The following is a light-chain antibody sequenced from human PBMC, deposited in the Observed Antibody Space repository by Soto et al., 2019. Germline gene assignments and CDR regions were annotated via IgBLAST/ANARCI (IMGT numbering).Light chain of an antibody. V-gene: IGLV6-57*01. CDR1: GGSIASNY. CDR2: EDS. Sequence: NFMLTQPHSVSESPGKTVTISCTRSGGSIASNYVQWYQQRPGSSPTTVIYEDSQRPSGVPDRFSGSIDSSSNSASLTISGLKTEDEATYYCQSFYSSDQVFGGGTKLTVL. J-gene: IGLJ3*02. CDR3: QSFYSSDQV.